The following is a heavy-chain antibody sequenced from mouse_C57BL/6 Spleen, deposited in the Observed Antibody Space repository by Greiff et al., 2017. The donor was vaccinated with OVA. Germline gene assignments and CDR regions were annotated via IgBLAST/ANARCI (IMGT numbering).Heavy chain of an antibody. Sequence: VQLQQSGAELVRPGASVKLSCTASGLNIKDDYMHWVKQRPEQGLEWIGWIDPENGDTEYASKFKGKATITADTSSNTAYRQLSSLTSEYTAVYSCTTLWVTTGDFDYWGQGTTLTVSS. CDR3: TTLWVTTGDFDY. V-gene: IGHV14-4*01. J-gene: IGHJ2*01. D-gene: IGHD2-2*01. CDR2: IDPENGDT. CDR1: GLNIKDDY.